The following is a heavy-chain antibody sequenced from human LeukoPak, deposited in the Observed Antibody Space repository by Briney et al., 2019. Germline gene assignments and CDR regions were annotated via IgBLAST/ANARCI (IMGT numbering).Heavy chain of an antibody. D-gene: IGHD6-19*01. V-gene: IGHV4-59*01. CDR3: ARNVGSSGWFDY. Sequence: SETLSLTCTVSGGSISSYYGSWIRQPPGKGLEWIGYIYYTGSTNYNPSLKSRATISVDTSKNQFSLKLNSVTAGDTAVYYCARNVGSSGWFDYWGQGTLVTVSS. J-gene: IGHJ4*02. CDR1: GGSISSYY. CDR2: IYYTGST.